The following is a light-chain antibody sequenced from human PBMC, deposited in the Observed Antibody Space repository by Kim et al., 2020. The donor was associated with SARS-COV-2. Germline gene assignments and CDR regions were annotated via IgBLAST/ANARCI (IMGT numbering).Light chain of an antibody. J-gene: IGKJ4*01. CDR3: QQYLNFLT. CDR2: DAS. Sequence: SGSPGERATLAGRASQSVSSNLAWYQQKPGQAPRLLIYDASTRATGIPARFSGSGSGTEFTLTISSLQSEDFAVYYCQQYLNFLTFGGGTKVDIK. V-gene: IGKV3-15*01. CDR1: QSVSSN.